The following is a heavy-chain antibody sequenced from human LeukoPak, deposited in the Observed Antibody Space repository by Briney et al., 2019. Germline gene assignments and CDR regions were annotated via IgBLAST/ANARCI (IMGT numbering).Heavy chain of an antibody. CDR3: AKGLHGGSSSPEGY. CDR1: GFTFSSYA. Sequence: GGSPRLSCAASGFTFSSYAMSWVRQAPGKGLEWVSAISGSGGSTYYADSVKGRFTISRDNSKNTLYLQMNSLRAEDTAVYYCAKGLHGGSSSPEGYWGQGTLVTVSS. J-gene: IGHJ4*02. CDR2: ISGSGGST. V-gene: IGHV3-23*01. D-gene: IGHD6-6*01.